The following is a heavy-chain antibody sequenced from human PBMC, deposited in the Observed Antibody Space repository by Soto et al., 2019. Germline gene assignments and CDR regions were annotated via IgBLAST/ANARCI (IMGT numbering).Heavy chain of an antibody. D-gene: IGHD2-2*01. V-gene: IGHV4-39*07. Sequence: SETLSLTCTVSGGSISSSSYYWSWIRQPPGKGLEWIGEINHSGSTNYNPSLKSRVTISVDTSKNQFSLKLSFVTAADTAVYYCARGCSSTSCNAGLDYWGQGTLVTVSS. J-gene: IGHJ4*02. CDR2: INHSGST. CDR3: ARGCSSTSCNAGLDY. CDR1: GGSISSSSYY.